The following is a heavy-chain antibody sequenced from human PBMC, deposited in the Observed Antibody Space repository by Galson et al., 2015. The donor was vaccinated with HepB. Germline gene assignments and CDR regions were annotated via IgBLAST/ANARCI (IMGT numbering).Heavy chain of an antibody. D-gene: IGHD3-10*01. V-gene: IGHV1-2*06. J-gene: IGHJ5*02. Sequence: SVKVSCKASGYTSIGQYMHWVRQAPGQGLEWMGRINPNSGGTNYAQKFQGRVTMTRDTSISTAYMELSRLRSDDTAVYYCARDRSRAYGSGSYSGVWFDPWGQGTLVTVSS. CDR1: GYTSIGQY. CDR3: ARDRSRAYGSGSYSGVWFDP. CDR2: INPNSGGT.